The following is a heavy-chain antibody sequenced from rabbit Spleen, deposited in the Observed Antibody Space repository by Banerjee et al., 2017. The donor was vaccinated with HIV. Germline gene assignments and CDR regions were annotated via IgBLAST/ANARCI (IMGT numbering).Heavy chain of an antibody. CDR2: IYAGGSGST. J-gene: IGHJ4*01. CDR3: ARQSIPYSGGIDL. V-gene: IGHV1S40*01. Sequence: QSLEESGGALVKPGASLTLTCTASGFSFSSYYYMCWVRQAPGKGLEWIGCIYAGGSGSTYYASWAKGRFTISKTSSTTVTLRMTSLTAADTATYFCARQSIPYSGGIDLWGPGTLVTVS. CDR1: GFSFSSYYY. D-gene: IGHD4-2*01.